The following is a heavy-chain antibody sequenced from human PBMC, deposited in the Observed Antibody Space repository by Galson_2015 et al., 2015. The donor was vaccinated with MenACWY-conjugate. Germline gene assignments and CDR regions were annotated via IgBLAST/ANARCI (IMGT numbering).Heavy chain of an antibody. Sequence: LRVSCAGSGFSFRNYDLNWLRQAPGKGLEGVSTISRGSVHTYYRVSVVGRFNISRANAKALVLLQRSNLRVEGTAVYYGVASGWSILAGRPSFLDVWGKGTTVIVPS. V-gene: IGHV3-21*06. J-gene: IGHJ6*04. CDR3: VASGWSILAGRPSFLDV. CDR1: GFSFRNYD. CDR2: ISRGSVHT. D-gene: IGHD6-19*01.